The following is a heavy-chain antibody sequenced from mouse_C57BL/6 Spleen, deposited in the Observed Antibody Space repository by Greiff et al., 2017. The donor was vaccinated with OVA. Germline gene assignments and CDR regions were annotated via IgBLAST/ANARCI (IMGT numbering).Heavy chain of an antibody. D-gene: IGHD1-1*01. Sequence: EVKLVESGGGLVQPGESLKLSCESNEYEFPSHDMSWVRKTPEKRLELVAAINRDGGSTYYQDTLKRRFIISGDNTKKTLYLQMSSLSSEDTALYYCARHGASSSYWYFDVWGTGTTVTVSS. CDR2: INRDGGST. V-gene: IGHV5-2*01. CDR1: EYEFPSHD. J-gene: IGHJ1*03. CDR3: ARHGASSSYWYFDV.